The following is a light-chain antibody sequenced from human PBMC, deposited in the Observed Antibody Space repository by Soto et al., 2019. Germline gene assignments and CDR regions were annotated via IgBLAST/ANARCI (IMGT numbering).Light chain of an antibody. CDR1: STDIAYYNF. Sequence: QSVLTQPASVSGSPGQSITISCTGTSTDIAYYNFVSWYQQHPGKTPKLLIFEVSNRPSGVSDRFSGSKSDNTASLTISGLQIEDEADYYCSSFKSGSLWVFGGGTKVTVL. CDR2: EVS. V-gene: IGLV2-14*01. J-gene: IGLJ3*02. CDR3: SSFKSGSLWV.